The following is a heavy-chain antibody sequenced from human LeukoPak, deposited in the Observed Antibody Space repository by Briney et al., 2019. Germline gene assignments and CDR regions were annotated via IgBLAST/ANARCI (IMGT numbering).Heavy chain of an antibody. CDR3: ARGPRYSPDY. CDR2: ISAYNGNT. Sequence: ASVKVSSKASGYTFTNYGITWVRQAPGQGLEWMGWISAYNGNTNYAQKLQGRVTVTTDTHTSTAYMELRSLRSDDTAVYYCARGPRYSPDYWGQGTNVTVCS. CDR1: GYTFTNYG. V-gene: IGHV1-18*01. D-gene: IGHD5-12*01. J-gene: IGHJ4*02.